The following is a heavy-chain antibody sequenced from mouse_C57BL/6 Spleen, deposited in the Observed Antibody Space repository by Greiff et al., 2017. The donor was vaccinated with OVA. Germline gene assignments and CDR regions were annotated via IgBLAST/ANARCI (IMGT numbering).Heavy chain of an antibody. CDR1: GYSITSGYY. CDR2: ISYDGSN. CDR3: ARNDYSKRYFDV. D-gene: IGHD2-5*01. V-gene: IGHV3-6*01. J-gene: IGHJ1*03. Sequence: EVQLVESGPGLVKPSQSLSLTCSVTGYSITSGYYWNWIRQFPGNKLEWMGYISYDGSNNYNPSLKNRISITRDTSKNQFFLKLNSVTTEDTATYYCARNDYSKRYFDVWGTGTTVTVSS.